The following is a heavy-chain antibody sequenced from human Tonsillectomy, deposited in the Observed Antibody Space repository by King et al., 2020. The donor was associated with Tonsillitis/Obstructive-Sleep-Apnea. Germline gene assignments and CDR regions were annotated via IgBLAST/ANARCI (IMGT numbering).Heavy chain of an antibody. CDR3: ARGLVVVPAAIGDRGCCFDP. CDR2: INHSGST. CDR1: GGSFSGYY. Sequence: VQLQQWGAGLLKPSETLSLTCAVYGGSFSGYYWSWIRQPPGKGLEWIGEINHSGSTNYNPSLKSRVTISVDTSKNQFSLTLSSVTAADTAVDYCARGLVVVPAAIGDRGCCFDPWGEGTLCTVSS. J-gene: IGHJ5*02. D-gene: IGHD2-2*01. V-gene: IGHV4-34*01.